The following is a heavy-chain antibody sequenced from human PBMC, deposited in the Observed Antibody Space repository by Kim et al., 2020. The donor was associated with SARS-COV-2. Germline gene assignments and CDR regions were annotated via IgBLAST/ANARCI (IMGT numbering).Heavy chain of an antibody. D-gene: IGHD3-3*01. V-gene: IGHV4-31*03. CDR2: IYYSGST. J-gene: IGHJ4*03. Sequence: SETLSLTCTVSGGSISSGGYYWSWIRQHPGKGLEWIGYIYYSGSTYYNPSLKSRVTISVDTSKNQFSLKLSSVTAAATAVYYCARGRITMFGVVTAFDNWGPGTPGTVSS. CDR3: ARGRITMFGVVTAFDN. CDR1: GGSISSGGYY.